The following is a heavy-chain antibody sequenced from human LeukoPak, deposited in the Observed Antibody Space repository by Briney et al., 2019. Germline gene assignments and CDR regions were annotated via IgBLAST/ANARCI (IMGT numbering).Heavy chain of an antibody. D-gene: IGHD2-2*01. Sequence: GGSLRLSCAASGFAFRSYWMSWVRQAPGQGLEWVANIKQDGSEKYYVDSVKGRFTISRDNAQNSLYLQMNSLRAEDTAVYYCARGGYCSSTSCDLSYDYWGQGTLVTVSS. V-gene: IGHV3-7*01. CDR1: GFAFRSYW. CDR2: IKQDGSEK. CDR3: ARGGYCSSTSCDLSYDY. J-gene: IGHJ4*02.